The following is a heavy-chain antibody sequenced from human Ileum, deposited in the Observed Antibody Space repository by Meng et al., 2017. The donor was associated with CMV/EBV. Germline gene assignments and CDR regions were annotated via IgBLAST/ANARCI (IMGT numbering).Heavy chain of an antibody. V-gene: IGHV3-74*01. CDR2: LNTDGSST. D-gene: IGHD2-2*01. J-gene: IGHJ5*02. CDR3: ARGINSASSSSYYNWFDP. Sequence: GESLKISCAASGFSFSTYSMNWVRQAPGKGLVWVSHLNTDGSSTNYADSVKGRFTISRDNAKNALFLQMNSLRVEDTAVYYCARGINSASSSSYYNWFDPWGQGTQVTVSS. CDR1: GFSFSTYS.